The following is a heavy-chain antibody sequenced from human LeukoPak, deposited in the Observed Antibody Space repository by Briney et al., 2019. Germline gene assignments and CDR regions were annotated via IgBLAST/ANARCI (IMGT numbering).Heavy chain of an antibody. CDR1: GFTFSTHD. D-gene: IGHD1-1*01. CDR2: INSRSSTI. CDR3: AKDISDNWPRAGFEY. Sequence: GGSLRLSCAASGFTFSTHDVNWVRQAPGKGLEWVSFINSRSSTIYYADSVKGRFTISRDNAKNSLYLQMNSLRAEDTAVYYCAKDISDNWPRAGFEYWGQGTLVTVFS. V-gene: IGHV3-48*04. J-gene: IGHJ4*02.